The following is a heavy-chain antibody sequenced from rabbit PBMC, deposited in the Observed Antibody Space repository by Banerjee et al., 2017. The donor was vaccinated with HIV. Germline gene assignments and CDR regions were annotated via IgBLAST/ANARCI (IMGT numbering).Heavy chain of an antibody. CDR3: ARSLGGSGFYAFDL. Sequence: QEQLVESGGGLVQPEGSLTLTCKASGFDFSSYWMCWVRQAPGKGLEWIGCIYTGSSGSTYYASWAKGRFTISKTSSTTVTLQMTSLTAADTATYFCARSLGGSGFYAFDLWGQGTLVTVS. V-gene: IGHV1S45*01. D-gene: IGHD1-1*01. CDR1: GFDFSSYW. CDR2: IYTGSSGST. J-gene: IGHJ4*01.